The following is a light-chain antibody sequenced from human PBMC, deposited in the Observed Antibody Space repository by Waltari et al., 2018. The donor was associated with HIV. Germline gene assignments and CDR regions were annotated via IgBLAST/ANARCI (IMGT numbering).Light chain of an antibody. Sequence: SYELTQPPSVSVSPGQTARITCSGDGLPKQNAYGYQPKPGQAPVMVMDKDTDRPSGVPERFSGASSGTTVTLTIRVVQAEDEADYHCQSLDTSNTWVFGGGTKLTVL. CDR2: KDT. J-gene: IGLJ3*02. CDR3: QSLDTSNTWV. V-gene: IGLV3-25*03. CDR1: GLPKQN.